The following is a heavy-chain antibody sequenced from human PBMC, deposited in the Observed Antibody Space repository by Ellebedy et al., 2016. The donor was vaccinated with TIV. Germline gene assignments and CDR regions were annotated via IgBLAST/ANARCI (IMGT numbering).Heavy chain of an antibody. CDR2: INPNSGGT. CDR3: ARGSSWWGNGMDV. D-gene: IGHD2-15*01. J-gene: IGHJ6*02. CDR1: GYTFTGYY. V-gene: IGHV1-2*04. Sequence: ASVKVSCXASGYTFTGYYMHWVRQAPGQGLEWMGWINPNSGGTNYAQKFQGWVTMTRDTSISTAYMELSRLRSDDTAVYYCARGSSWWGNGMDVWGQGTTVTVSS.